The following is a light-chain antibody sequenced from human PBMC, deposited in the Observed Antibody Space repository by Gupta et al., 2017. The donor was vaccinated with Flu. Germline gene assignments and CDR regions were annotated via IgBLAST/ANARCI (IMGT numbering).Light chain of an antibody. J-gene: IGLJ3*02. V-gene: IGLV2-14*01. CDR3: ISYKNTNNLFL. Sequence: QSALPQPASVSGSPGQSITSSCTGNTSDLGCYKYVSFYPQHPAKTPNLINFEVSNRPSGVATRFSGSKYVNTASLTISGLEAEDEADYYCISYKNTNNLFLFGGGTKLTVL. CDR1: TSDLGCYKY. CDR2: EVS.